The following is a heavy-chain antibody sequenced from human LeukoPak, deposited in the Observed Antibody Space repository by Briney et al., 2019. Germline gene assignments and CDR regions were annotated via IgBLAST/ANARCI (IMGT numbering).Heavy chain of an antibody. D-gene: IGHD6-6*01. V-gene: IGHV3-7*01. Sequence: PGGSLRLSCAASGFTFSSYWMSWVRQAPGKGLEWVANINQEGSEKYYVDSVKGRFIISRDNARNSLFLQMNILTAEDTAIYYCVREGAYSTSSPAGYWGQGTLVSVSS. CDR2: INQEGSEK. CDR3: VREGAYSTSSPAGY. CDR1: GFTFSSYW. J-gene: IGHJ4*02.